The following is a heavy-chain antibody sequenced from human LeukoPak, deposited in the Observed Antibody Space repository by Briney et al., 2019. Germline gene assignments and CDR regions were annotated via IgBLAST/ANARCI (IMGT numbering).Heavy chain of an antibody. V-gene: IGHV3-48*03. J-gene: IGHJ4*02. CDR2: ISFSGNSI. Sequence: PGASLRLSWSASGFSFSSYEMNSVRHAPRKGLEWDSYISFSGNSIYYADSVKGRFTISRDNAKNSLYLQMNSLRAEDTAVYYCAKTPPSGSYRVYYFDYWGEGTLVTVSS. D-gene: IGHD1-26*01. CDR3: AKTPPSGSYRVYYFDY. CDR1: GFSFSSYE.